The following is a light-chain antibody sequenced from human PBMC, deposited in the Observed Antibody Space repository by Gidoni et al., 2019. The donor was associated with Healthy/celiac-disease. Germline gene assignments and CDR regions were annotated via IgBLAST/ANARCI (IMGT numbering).Light chain of an antibody. J-gene: IGKJ5*01. CDR2: DAS. Sequence: DIQMTQSPSSLSASVGDRVTITCQASQDISNYLNWYQQKPGKAPKLLIYDASNLETGVPSRFSGSGSGTDFTFTISSLQPEDIATYYCQQYDNLPPXXXQGTRLEIK. CDR1: QDISNY. CDR3: QQYDNLPPX. V-gene: IGKV1-33*01.